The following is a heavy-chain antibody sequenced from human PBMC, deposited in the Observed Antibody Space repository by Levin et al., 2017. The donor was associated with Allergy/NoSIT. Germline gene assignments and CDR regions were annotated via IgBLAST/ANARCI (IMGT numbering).Heavy chain of an antibody. J-gene: IGHJ4*02. CDR2: INQDGSEK. V-gene: IGHV3-7*02. CDR3: ARSRRWFGAYYFDY. CDR1: EFTFSTYW. Sequence: GESLKISCAASEFTFSTYWMNWVRQAPGKGLEWVAKINQDGSEKSYVDSVKGRFTISRDNAKNSLFLQMNSLRAEDTAVYYCARSRRWFGAYYFDYWGQGTLVTVSS. D-gene: IGHD3-10*01.